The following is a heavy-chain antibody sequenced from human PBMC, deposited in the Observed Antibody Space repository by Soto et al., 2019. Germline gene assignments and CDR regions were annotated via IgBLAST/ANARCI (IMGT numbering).Heavy chain of an antibody. J-gene: IGHJ3*02. Sequence: ASVKVSCKASGYTFTSYYMHWVRQAPGQGLEWMGIINPSGGSTSYAQKFQGRVTMTRDTSTSTVYMELSSLRSEDTAVYYCASGLQVPYYASSGQDAFDIWGQGTMVTVSS. CDR1: GYTFTSYY. CDR2: INPSGGST. V-gene: IGHV1-46*01. CDR3: ASGLQVPYYASSGQDAFDI. D-gene: IGHD3-22*01.